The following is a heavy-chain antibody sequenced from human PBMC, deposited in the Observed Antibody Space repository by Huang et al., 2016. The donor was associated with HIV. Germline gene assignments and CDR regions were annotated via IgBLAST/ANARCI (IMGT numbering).Heavy chain of an antibody. V-gene: IGHV4-34*01. J-gene: IGHJ3*02. CDR3: ARGGMGRWLQWKTFDI. D-gene: IGHD5-12*01. Sequence: QVQLQQWGAGLLKPSETLSLTCAVYGGSFSGHYWTWIRQPPGKGLGWIGEINHSGSTNYNPSLKSRGTISVDTSKNQFSLQVTSVTAADSAVYYCARGGMGRWLQWKTFDIWGQGTMVTVSS. CDR2: INHSGST. CDR1: GGSFSGHY.